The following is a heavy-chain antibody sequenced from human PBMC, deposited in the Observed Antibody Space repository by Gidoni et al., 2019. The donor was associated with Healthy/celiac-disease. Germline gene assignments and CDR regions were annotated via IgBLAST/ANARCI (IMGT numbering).Heavy chain of an antibody. CDR1: GFTFSSYA. V-gene: IGHV3-30-3*01. J-gene: IGHJ6*03. D-gene: IGHD3-16*01. CDR3: ARDKGGYMDV. Sequence: QVQLVESGGGVVQPGRSLSLSCAASGFTFSSYAMHWVRQAPGKGLEWVAVISYDGSNKYYADAVKGRFTISRDNSKNTLYLQMNSLRAEDTAVYYCARDKGGYMDVWGKGTTVTVSS. CDR2: ISYDGSNK.